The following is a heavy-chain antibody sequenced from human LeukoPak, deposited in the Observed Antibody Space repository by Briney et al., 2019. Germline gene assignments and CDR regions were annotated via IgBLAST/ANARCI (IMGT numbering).Heavy chain of an antibody. CDR1: GFTFSSYA. CDR2: ISGSGGST. J-gene: IGHJ4*02. CDR3: AKADSSSSAFIEGYYFDY. Sequence: GGSLRLSCAASGFTFSSYAMSWVRQAPGKGLEWVSAISGSGGSTYYADSVKGRFTISRDNSKNTLYLQMNSLRAEDTAVYYCAKADSSSSAFIEGYYFDYWGQGTLVTVSS. D-gene: IGHD6-6*01. V-gene: IGHV3-23*01.